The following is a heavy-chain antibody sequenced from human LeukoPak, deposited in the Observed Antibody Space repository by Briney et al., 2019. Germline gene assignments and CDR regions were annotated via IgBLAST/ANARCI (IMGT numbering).Heavy chain of an antibody. D-gene: IGHD3-22*01. Sequence: PSETLSLTCTVSGGSISSYYWSWIRQPPGKGLEWIGYIYYSGSTNYNPSLKSRVTISVDTSKNQFSLKLSSVTAADTAVYCCARDGFGGYSHDAFDIWGQGTMVTVSS. V-gene: IGHV4-59*01. CDR1: GGSISSYY. CDR2: IYYSGST. J-gene: IGHJ3*02. CDR3: ARDGFGGYSHDAFDI.